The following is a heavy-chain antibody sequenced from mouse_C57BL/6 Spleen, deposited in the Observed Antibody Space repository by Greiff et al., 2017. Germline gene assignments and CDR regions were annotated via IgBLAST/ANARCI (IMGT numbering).Heavy chain of an antibody. D-gene: IGHD4-1*01. CDR2: IYPGDGDT. J-gene: IGHJ2*01. V-gene: IGHV1-82*01. Sequence: QVQLQQSGPELVKPGASVKISCKASGYAFSSSWLNWVKQRPGQGLEWIGRIYPGDGDTNYNGKFKGKATLTADKSSSTAYMQLSSLTSEDSAVYFCARVNWDIGNYFDYWGQGTTLTVSS. CDR3: ARVNWDIGNYFDY. CDR1: GYAFSSSW.